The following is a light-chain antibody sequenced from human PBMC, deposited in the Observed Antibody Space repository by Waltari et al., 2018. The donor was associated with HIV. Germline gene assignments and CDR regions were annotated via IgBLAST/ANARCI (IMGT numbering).Light chain of an antibody. J-gene: IGKJ2*01. CDR2: GAS. V-gene: IGKV3-15*01. CDR1: QSLGSN. Sequence: EIMMTQSPATLSVYPGERATLSCRASQSLGSNWAWYKQKPGQAPRLIIYGASTRATGVPARFSGIWSGTQVSLPISSLQSEDFAIYYCQQYNKCPMYTFGQGTKLEMK. CDR3: QQYNKCPMYT.